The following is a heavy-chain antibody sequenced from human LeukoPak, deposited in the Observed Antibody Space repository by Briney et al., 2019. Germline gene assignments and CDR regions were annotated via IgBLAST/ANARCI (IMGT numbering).Heavy chain of an antibody. J-gene: IGHJ4*02. Sequence: GGSLRPSCAASGFTFSDYYMSWIRQAPGKGLEWVSYISSSGSTIYYADSVKGRFTISRDNAKNSLYLQMNSLRAEDTALYYCVKDKSYDTEYFFDYWGQGTLVTVSS. D-gene: IGHD3-22*01. CDR2: ISSSGSTI. CDR1: GFTFSDYY. CDR3: VKDKSYDTEYFFDY. V-gene: IGHV3-11*01.